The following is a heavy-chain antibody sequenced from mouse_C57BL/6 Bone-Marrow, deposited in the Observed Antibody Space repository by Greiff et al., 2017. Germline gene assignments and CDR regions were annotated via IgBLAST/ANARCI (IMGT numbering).Heavy chain of an antibody. CDR2: INPDSSTI. Sequence: EVQLLQSGGGLVQPGGSLKLSCAASGIDFSRYWMSWVRRAPGKGLEWIGEINPDSSTINYAPSLKDKFIISRDNAKNTLYLQMSKVRSEDTALYYCARPSYYYGSSYDYYAMDYWGQGTSVTVSS. D-gene: IGHD1-1*01. J-gene: IGHJ4*01. CDR3: ARPSYYYGSSYDYYAMDY. CDR1: GIDFSRYW. V-gene: IGHV4-1*01.